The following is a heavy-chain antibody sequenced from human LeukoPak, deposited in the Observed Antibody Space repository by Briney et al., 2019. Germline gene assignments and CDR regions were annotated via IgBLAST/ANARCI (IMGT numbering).Heavy chain of an antibody. V-gene: IGHV1-46*01. J-gene: IGHJ6*04. Sequence: ASVKVSCKASGYTFTSYYMHWVRQAPGQGLEWMGIINPSGGSTSYAQKFQGRVTMTRDTSTSTVYMELSSLRSEDTAVYYCARDPGIAAAAPYYYYGMDVWGKGTTVTVSP. D-gene: IGHD6-13*01. CDR2: INPSGGST. CDR1: GYTFTSYY. CDR3: ARDPGIAAAAPYYYYGMDV.